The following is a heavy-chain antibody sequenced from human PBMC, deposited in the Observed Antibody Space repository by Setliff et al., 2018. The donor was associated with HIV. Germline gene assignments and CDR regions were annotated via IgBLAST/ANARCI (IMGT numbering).Heavy chain of an antibody. CDR1: GGFVSRSSYY. J-gene: IGHJ6*03. V-gene: IGHV4-39*07. Sequence: PSETLSLTCTVSGGFVSRSSYYWGWIRQPRGKRLEWIGTIYYNGDTHYNPSLKSRVTISVDTSKNQFSLKLSSVTAADTAVYYCARGGGYNFWSGYSHYFYMDVWGKGTTVTVSS. CDR3: ARGGGYNFWSGYSHYFYMDV. D-gene: IGHD3-3*01. CDR2: IYYNGDT.